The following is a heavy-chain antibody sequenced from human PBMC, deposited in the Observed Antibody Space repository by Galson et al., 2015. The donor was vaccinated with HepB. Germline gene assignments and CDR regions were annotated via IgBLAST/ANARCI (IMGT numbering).Heavy chain of an antibody. CDR2: ISGSGGST. J-gene: IGHJ4*02. Sequence: SLRLSCAASGFTFSSYAMSWVRQAPGKGLEWVSAISGSGGSTYYADSVKGRFTISRDNSKNTLYLQMNSLRAEDTAVYYCAKDPYLKNSFIVATTHSFDYWGQGTLVTVSS. CDR3: AKDPYLKNSFIVATTHSFDY. CDR1: GFTFSSYA. D-gene: IGHD5-12*01. V-gene: IGHV3-23*01.